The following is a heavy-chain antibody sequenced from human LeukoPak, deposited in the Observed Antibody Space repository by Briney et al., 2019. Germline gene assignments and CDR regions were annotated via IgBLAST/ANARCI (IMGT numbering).Heavy chain of an antibody. CDR3: ARNIPSNYVSWFDP. V-gene: IGHV2-5*02. J-gene: IGHJ5*02. CDR2: IYWDDDK. Sequence: SGPTLLKPTQTLTLTCTFSGFSLSTSGVGVGWIRQPPGKALEWLALIYWDDDKRYSPSLKSRLTITKDTSKNQVVLTMTNMDPVDTATYYCARNIPSNYVSWFDPWGQGTLVTVSS. CDR1: GFSLSTSGVG. D-gene: IGHD3-10*01.